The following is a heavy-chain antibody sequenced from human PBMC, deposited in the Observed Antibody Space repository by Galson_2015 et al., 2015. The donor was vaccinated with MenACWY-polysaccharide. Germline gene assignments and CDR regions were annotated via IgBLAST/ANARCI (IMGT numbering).Heavy chain of an antibody. CDR3: AKGLVSFDF. V-gene: IGHV3-23*01. D-gene: IGHD2-21*01. J-gene: IGHJ4*02. Sequence: SLRLSCAASGFPFSRYAMTWVRQAPGKGLEWVSTVSGTDDNTYYAASVKGRFTISRDNSKNTLYLQMNSLRGEDTAIYYCAKGLVSFDFWGQGTLVTVSS. CDR2: VSGTDDNT. CDR1: GFPFSRYA.